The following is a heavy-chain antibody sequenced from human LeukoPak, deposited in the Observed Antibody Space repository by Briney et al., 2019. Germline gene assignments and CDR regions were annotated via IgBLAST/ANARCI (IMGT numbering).Heavy chain of an antibody. D-gene: IGHD3-10*01. CDR2: INHSGST. Sequence: KPSETLSLTCAVYGGSFGGYYWSWIRQPPGKGLEWIGEINHSGSTNYNPSLKSRVTISVDTSKNQFSLKLSSVTAADTAVYYCASQEGLLWFGESYSTRFDYWGQGTLVTVSS. V-gene: IGHV4-34*01. CDR1: GGSFGGYY. J-gene: IGHJ4*02. CDR3: ASQEGLLWFGESYSTRFDY.